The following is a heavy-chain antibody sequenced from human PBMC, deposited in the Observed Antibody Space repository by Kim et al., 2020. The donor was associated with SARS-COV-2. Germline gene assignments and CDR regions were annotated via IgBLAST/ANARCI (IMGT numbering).Heavy chain of an antibody. V-gene: IGHV1-69*01. D-gene: IGHD4-17*01. CDR3: ARVTPTTVTLDY. Sequence: NYAQKFQGRVTITADESTSTAYMELSSLRSEDTAVYYCARVTPTTVTLDYWGQGTLVTVSS. J-gene: IGHJ4*02.